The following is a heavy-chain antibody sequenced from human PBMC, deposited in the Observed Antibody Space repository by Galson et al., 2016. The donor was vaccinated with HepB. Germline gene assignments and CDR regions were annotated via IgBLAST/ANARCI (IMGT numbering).Heavy chain of an antibody. J-gene: IGHJ6*02. Sequence: SETLSLTCAVSGVSISSSHWWTWVRQPPGKGLEWVGAIFHSGSTNYNPSLKSRVTISVDKSRNQFSLRLNSVSAADTAVYVCARGRDSNMVGVYYGLDVWGQGTTVTVSS. D-gene: IGHD2-15*01. CDR1: GVSISSSHW. CDR2: IFHSGST. CDR3: ARGRDSNMVGVYYGLDV. V-gene: IGHV4-4*02.